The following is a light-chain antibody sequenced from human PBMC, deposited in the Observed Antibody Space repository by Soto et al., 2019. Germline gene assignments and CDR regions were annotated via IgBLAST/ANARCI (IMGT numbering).Light chain of an antibody. CDR1: SSDVGGYNY. Sequence: QSALTQPASVSGSPGQSITISCTGTSSDVGGYNYVSWYQQHPGKAPKLMIYEVSNRPSGVSNRFSGSKSGNTASLTISGLQAEDEADSYGSAYTSSSTPYVFGTGTKLTVL. CDR2: EVS. V-gene: IGLV2-14*01. J-gene: IGLJ1*01. CDR3: SAYTSSSTPYV.